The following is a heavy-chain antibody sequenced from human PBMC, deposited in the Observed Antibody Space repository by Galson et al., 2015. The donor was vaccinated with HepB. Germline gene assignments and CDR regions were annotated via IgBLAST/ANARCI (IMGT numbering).Heavy chain of an antibody. J-gene: IGHJ4*02. CDR1: GFTFSSYA. Sequence: SLRLSCAASGFTFSSYAMHWVRQAPGKGLEWVAVISYDGSNKYYADSVKGRFTISRDNSKNTLYLQMNSLRAEDTAVYYCARDRGSGWNPPYFDYWGQGTLVTGSS. CDR3: ARDRGSGWNPPYFDY. V-gene: IGHV3-30*04. CDR2: ISYDGSNK. D-gene: IGHD6-19*01.